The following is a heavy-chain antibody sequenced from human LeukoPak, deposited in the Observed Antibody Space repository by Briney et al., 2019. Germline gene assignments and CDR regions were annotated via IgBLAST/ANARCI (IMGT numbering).Heavy chain of an antibody. CDR3: ARDGLFDAFDI. Sequence: PSETLSLTCTVSGGSISSYYWSWIRQPPGKGLEWIGYIYYSGSTNYNPSLKSRVTISVDTSKNQFSLKLSSVTAAGTAVYYCARDGLFDAFDIWGQGTMVTVSS. J-gene: IGHJ3*02. V-gene: IGHV4-59*01. CDR2: IYYSGST. CDR1: GGSISSYY.